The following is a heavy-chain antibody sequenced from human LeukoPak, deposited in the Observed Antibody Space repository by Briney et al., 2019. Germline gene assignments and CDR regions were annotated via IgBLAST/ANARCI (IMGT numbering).Heavy chain of an antibody. CDR1: GYTFSNYA. V-gene: IGHV1-69*05. CDR3: TRGSDSYYYYSMDV. J-gene: IGHJ6*03. CDR2: IVPILRTP. Sequence: ASVKVSCKASGYTFSNYAINWVRQAPGQGLEWMGGIVPILRTPSYAEKLQGRVTITTDESTSTAHMELSGLRSEDTAVYYCTRGSDSYYYYSMDVWGRGTTVIVSS.